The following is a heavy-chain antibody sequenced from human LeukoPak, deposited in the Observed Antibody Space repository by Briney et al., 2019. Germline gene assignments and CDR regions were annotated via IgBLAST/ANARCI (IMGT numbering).Heavy chain of an antibody. D-gene: IGHD4-17*01. J-gene: IGHJ5*02. CDR2: ISAYNGNT. Sequence: ASVKVSCKASGYTFTGYYMHWVRQAPGQGLEWMGWISAYNGNTNYAQKLQGRVTMTTDTSTSTAYMELRSLRSDDTAVYYCARDRGTTVTRFWGSGYNWFDPWGQGTLVTVSS. CDR3: ARDRGTTVTRFWGSGYNWFDP. CDR1: GYTFTGYY. V-gene: IGHV1-18*04.